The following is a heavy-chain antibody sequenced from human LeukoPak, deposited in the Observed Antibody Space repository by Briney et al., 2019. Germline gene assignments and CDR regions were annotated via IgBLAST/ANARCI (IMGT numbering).Heavy chain of an antibody. V-gene: IGHV4-4*07. CDR2: IYTRGST. J-gene: IGHJ3*02. CDR3: ARGRYCSADICSGGDAFDI. D-gene: IGHD2-15*01. Sequence: SETLSLTCTVSGGSINNYYWSWIRQPAGKGLEWIGRIYTRGSTNYNPSLKSRVTMSVDTSKNQSSLKLSSVTAADTAVYYCARGRYCSADICSGGDAFDIWGQGTMVSVSS. CDR1: GGSINNYY.